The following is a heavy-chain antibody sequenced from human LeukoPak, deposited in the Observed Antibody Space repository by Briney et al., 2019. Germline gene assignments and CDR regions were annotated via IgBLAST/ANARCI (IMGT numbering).Heavy chain of an antibody. CDR3: ARSSSAAEQWLVLRDMYHFDY. Sequence: SETLSLTCTVSGGSISSYYWSWIRQPPGKGLEWIGYIYYSGSTNYNPSLKSRVTISVDTSKNQFSLKLSSVTAADTAVYYCARSSSAAEQWLVLRDMYHFDYWGQGTLVTVSS. CDR2: IYYSGST. D-gene: IGHD6-19*01. CDR1: GGSISSYY. J-gene: IGHJ4*02. V-gene: IGHV4-59*08.